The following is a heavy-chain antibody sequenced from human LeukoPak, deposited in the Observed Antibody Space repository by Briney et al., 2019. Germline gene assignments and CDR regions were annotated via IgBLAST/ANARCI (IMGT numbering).Heavy chain of an antibody. CDR1: RFTFSTYA. D-gene: IGHD2-21*02. CDR3: ARDNTAEYYFDY. CDR2: ISYDGSNK. J-gene: IGHJ4*02. Sequence: GGSLRLSCAASRFTFSTYAMHWVRQAPGKGLEWVAVISYDGSNKYYADSVKGRFTISRDNSKNTLYLQMNSLRAADTAVYYCARDNTAEYYFDYWGQGTLVTVSS. V-gene: IGHV3-30*04.